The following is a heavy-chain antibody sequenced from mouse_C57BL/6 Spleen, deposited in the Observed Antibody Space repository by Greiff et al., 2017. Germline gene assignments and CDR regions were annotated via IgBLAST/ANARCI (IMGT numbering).Heavy chain of an antibody. CDR2: ISGGGGNP. J-gene: IGHJ1*03. CDR1: GFTFSSYT. CDR3: ARHEGLRRGRYFDV. Sequence: EVTLMESGGGLVNPGGSLPLSCAASGFTFSSYTLSWVRQTPAQRLAWVATISGGGGNPYYPAIVPGRFTISRDHATNPLYMQMSSLRTEDTALYYCARHEGLRRGRYFDVWGTGTTVTVAS. V-gene: IGHV5-9*01. D-gene: IGHD2-4*01.